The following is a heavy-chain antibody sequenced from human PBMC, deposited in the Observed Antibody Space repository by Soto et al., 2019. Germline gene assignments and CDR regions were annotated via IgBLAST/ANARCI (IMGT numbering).Heavy chain of an antibody. CDR1: GYTLTELS. CDR2: FDPEDGET. V-gene: IGHV1-24*01. J-gene: IGHJ6*02. D-gene: IGHD6-6*01. CDR3: ATDDLRPDSSSRQSYGMDV. Sequence: GASVKVSCKVSGYTLTELSMPWVRQAPGKGLEWMGGFDPEDGETIYAQKFHGRVTMTEDTSTDTAYMELSSLRSEDTAVYYCATDDLRPDSSSRQSYGMDVWGQG.